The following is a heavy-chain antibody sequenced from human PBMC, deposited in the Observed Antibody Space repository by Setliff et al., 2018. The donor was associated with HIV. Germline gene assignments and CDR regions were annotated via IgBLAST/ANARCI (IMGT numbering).Heavy chain of an antibody. CDR1: GGSISGYH. Sequence: SETLSLTCTVSGGSISGYHWNWLRQTPGKGLEWIGYIYTSRGTNYNHSLRTRVIISVDTSNQLSLKLSSVTAADAAVYYCARSPSYRSSWEYYFDYWGQGILVTVSS. V-gene: IGHV4-4*09. J-gene: IGHJ4*02. CDR3: ARSPSYRSSWEYYFDY. D-gene: IGHD6-13*01. CDR2: IYTSRGT.